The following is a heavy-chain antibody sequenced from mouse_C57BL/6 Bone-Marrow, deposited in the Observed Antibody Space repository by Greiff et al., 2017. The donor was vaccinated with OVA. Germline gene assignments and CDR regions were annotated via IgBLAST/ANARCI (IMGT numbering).Heavy chain of an antibody. V-gene: IGHV1-69*01. D-gene: IGHD1-1*01. CDR1: GYTFTSYW. J-gene: IGHJ4*01. CDR3: ARFPITTVVAKVAMDY. Sequence: QVQLQQPGAELVLPGASVKLSCKASGYTFTSYWMHWVKQRPGQGLEWIGEIDPSDSYTNSNQKFKGKSTLTVDKSSSTAYMQLSSLTSEDSAVYYCARFPITTVVAKVAMDYWGQGTSVTVSS. CDR2: IDPSDSYT.